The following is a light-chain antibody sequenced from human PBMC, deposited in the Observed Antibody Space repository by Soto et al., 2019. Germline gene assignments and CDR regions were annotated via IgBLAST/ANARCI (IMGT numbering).Light chain of an antibody. CDR1: DIGSKG. CDR3: QVWDSGSAHVV. Sequence: SYELTQPPSVSGAPGKTASISCGGTDIGSKGVHWYQQKPGQAPVLVIYSDTDLPPVITERFSGSNSANLATLTISRVEAGDEADYYCQVWDSGSAHVVFGGGTKLTVL. V-gene: IGLV3-21*01. J-gene: IGLJ2*01. CDR2: SDT.